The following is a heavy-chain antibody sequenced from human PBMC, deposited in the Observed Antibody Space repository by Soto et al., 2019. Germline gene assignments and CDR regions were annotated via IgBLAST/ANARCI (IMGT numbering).Heavy chain of an antibody. V-gene: IGHV3-21*01. CDR1: GFTFSTYT. CDR2: INGRSNYV. J-gene: IGHJ4*02. Sequence: EVQVVESGGGLVKPGGSLRLSCVFSGFTFSTYTMNWVRQAPGKGLEWVSSINGRSNYVYYADSVKGRFTISRDNARTSVYLQMNRLRAEDTAIYYCAREDGVVGSSSATDHWGLGTLVTVSS. CDR3: AREDGVVGSSSATDH. D-gene: IGHD1-26*01.